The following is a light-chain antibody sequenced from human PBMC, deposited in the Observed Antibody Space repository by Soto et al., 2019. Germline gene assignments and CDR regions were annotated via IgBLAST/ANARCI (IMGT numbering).Light chain of an antibody. J-gene: IGKJ1*01. CDR1: QSISSW. V-gene: IGKV1-5*03. Sequence: DIQMTQSPATVSASVGDRVTMTCRASQSISSWLAWYQQKPGKAPKLLIYKASSLESGVPSRFSDSGSGTEFTLTISSLQPDDFATYYCQQYNSYSRTFGQGTKVDI. CDR3: QQYNSYSRT. CDR2: KAS.